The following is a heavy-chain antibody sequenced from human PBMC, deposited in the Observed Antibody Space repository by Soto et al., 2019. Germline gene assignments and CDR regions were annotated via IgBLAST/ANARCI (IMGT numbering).Heavy chain of an antibody. Sequence: LNPSCSPSGFTVGSYDMHWVRQATGKGLELVSSIGTAGDTYYADSVKGRFTISREKAKISHYLQMNSLRAGDTSVYYCARSARWLQPRYYVLSGGARRVNV. CDR2: IGTAGDT. J-gene: IGHJ6*01. CDR3: ARSARWLQPRYYVLSGGARRVNV. CDR1: GFTVGSYD. D-gene: IGHD3-3*01. V-gene: IGHV3-13*01.